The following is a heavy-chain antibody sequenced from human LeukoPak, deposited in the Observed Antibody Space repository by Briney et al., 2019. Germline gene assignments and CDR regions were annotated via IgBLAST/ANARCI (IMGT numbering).Heavy chain of an antibody. CDR1: GFTFSSYG. Sequence: GRSLRLSCAASGFTFSSYGMHWVRQAPGKGLEWVAVIWYDGSNKYYADSVKGRFTISRDNSKNTLYLQINSLRAEDTAVYYCARYGEGFDYWGQGTMVTVSS. CDR3: ARYGEGFDY. D-gene: IGHD3-10*01. CDR2: IWYDGSNK. V-gene: IGHV3-33*01. J-gene: IGHJ4*02.